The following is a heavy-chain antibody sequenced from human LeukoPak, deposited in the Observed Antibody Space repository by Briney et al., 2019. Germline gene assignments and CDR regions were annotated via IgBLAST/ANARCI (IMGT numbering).Heavy chain of an antibody. CDR2: IKQDGSEK. D-gene: IGHD6-13*01. V-gene: IGHV3-7*01. Sequence: GGSLRLSCAASGFTFSTYWMSWVRQAPGKGLEWVANIKQDGSEKYYVDSVKGRFTISRDNAKNSLYLQINSLRAEDTAMYYCARDSAGNDYWGQGTLVTVSS. CDR1: GFTFSTYW. J-gene: IGHJ4*02. CDR3: ARDSAGNDY.